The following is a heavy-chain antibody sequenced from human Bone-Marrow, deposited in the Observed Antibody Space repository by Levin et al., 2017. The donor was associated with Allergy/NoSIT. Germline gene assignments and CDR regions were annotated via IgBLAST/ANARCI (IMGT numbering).Heavy chain of an antibody. CDR2: ISYEEDKK. J-gene: IGHJ4*02. V-gene: IGHV3-30*18. CDR3: AKGQHLNTVALIDN. D-gene: IGHD4-23*01. Sequence: PGGSLRLSCEASGFVFRSYGMHWVRQAPGKGPEWVAVISYEEDKKYYADSVNGRFTVSRDNSKNTLYLQMNSLRPEDTAVYYCAKGQHLNTVALIDNWGQGALVTVSS. CDR1: GFVFRSYG.